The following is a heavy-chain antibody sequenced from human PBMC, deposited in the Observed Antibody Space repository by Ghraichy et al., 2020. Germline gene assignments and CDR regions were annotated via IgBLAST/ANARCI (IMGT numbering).Heavy chain of an antibody. CDR3: ARGSTVTTGIDY. CDR2: ISSTSSHI. Sequence: GGSLRLSCAASGFTINSYTMNWVRQTPGKGLEWVSSISSTSSHIYYADSVKGRFTISGDNTKNSMYLQMNSLRPEDTAVYYCARGSTVTTGIDYWGQGTLVTVSS. J-gene: IGHJ4*02. V-gene: IGHV3-21*01. CDR1: GFTINSYT. D-gene: IGHD4-17*01.